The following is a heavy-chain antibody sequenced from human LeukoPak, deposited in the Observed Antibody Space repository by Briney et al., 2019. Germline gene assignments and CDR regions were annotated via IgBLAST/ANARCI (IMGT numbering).Heavy chain of an antibody. J-gene: IGHJ1*01. Sequence: ASVKVSCKASGYTFTGYYMHWVRQAPGQGLEWMGWINPNSGGTNYAQKFQGRVTMTRDTSISTAYMELSSLRSEDTAVYYCAILAYYYDSSGYYLAGYFQHWGQGTLVTVSS. V-gene: IGHV1-2*02. CDR2: INPNSGGT. D-gene: IGHD3-22*01. CDR3: AILAYYYDSSGYYLAGYFQH. CDR1: GYTFTGYY.